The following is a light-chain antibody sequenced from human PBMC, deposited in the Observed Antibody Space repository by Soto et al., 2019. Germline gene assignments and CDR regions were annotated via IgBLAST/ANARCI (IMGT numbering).Light chain of an antibody. Sequence: DIQMTQSPSSLPASVGDRVTITCRASQGIGNYLAWYQQKPGKVPKLLIYGASILPSGVASRFSGSGSGTYFTLTITSLQPEDAATYYCQKYDTVPWTFGQGTKVEIK. J-gene: IGKJ1*01. CDR1: QGIGNY. CDR2: GAS. V-gene: IGKV1-27*01. CDR3: QKYDTVPWT.